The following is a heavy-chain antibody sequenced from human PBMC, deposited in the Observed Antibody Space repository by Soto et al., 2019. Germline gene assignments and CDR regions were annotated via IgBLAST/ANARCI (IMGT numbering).Heavy chain of an antibody. CDR3: AKGIGDGDD. CDR2: VSGGSGST. J-gene: IGHJ4*02. CDR1: GFSFSTYG. V-gene: IGHV3-23*01. Sequence: EVQLLESVGGLVQPGVSLRLSCAVSGFSFSTYGVTWVRQAPGNGLEWVGGVSGGSGSTHYAASVKGRFTITGDDYKHTVYLPMNSPSVEDTAVYYFAKGIGDGDDGGQGNLVTGSS.